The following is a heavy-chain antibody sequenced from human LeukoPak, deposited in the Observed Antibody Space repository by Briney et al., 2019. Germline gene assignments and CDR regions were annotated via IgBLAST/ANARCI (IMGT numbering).Heavy chain of an antibody. CDR2: ISAYNGNT. CDR3: ARAGYTIFETLDAFDI. J-gene: IGHJ3*02. V-gene: IGHV1-18*01. Sequence: ASVKVSCKASGYTFTSYGISWVRQAPGQGLEWMGWISAYNGNTNYAQKLQGRVTMTTDTSTSTAYMELRSLRSDDTAVYYCARAGYTIFETLDAFDIWGQGTMVTVSS. D-gene: IGHD3-3*01. CDR1: GYTFTSYG.